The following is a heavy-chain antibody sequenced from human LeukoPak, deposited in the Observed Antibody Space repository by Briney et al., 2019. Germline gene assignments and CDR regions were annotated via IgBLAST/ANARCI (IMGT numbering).Heavy chain of an antibody. D-gene: IGHD2-15*01. V-gene: IGHV1-18*04. Sequence: ASVKVSCKASGYIFTTYYMHWVRQAPGQGLEWMGWISAYNGNTNYAQKLQGRVTMTTDTSTSTAYMELRSLRSDDTAVYYCARVKDIVVVVAATRDNFDYWGQGTLVTVSS. J-gene: IGHJ4*02. CDR1: GYIFTTYY. CDR3: ARVKDIVVVVAATRDNFDY. CDR2: ISAYNGNT.